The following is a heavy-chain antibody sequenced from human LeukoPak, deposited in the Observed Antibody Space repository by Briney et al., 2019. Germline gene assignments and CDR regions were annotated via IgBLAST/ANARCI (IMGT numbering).Heavy chain of an antibody. CDR3: AIHDSSGWYFF. V-gene: IGHV3-53*01. Sequence: PGGSLRLSCAASGFTVSTNCMTWVRQAPGKGLEWVSTIYSGGTTYYADSVKGRFTISRDNSKSALYLQMNSLRAEDTAVYHCAIHDSSGWYFFWGQGTLATVSS. D-gene: IGHD6-19*01. CDR1: GFTVSTNC. J-gene: IGHJ4*02. CDR2: IYSGGTT.